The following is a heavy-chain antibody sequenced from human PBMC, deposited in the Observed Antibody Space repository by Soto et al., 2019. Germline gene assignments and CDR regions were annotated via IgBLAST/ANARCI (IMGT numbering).Heavy chain of an antibody. J-gene: IGHJ4*02. D-gene: IGHD6-19*01. CDR3: AKGLGSSGWLDLDY. Sequence: PGGSLRLSCAASGFTFSSYGMHWVRQAPGKGLEWVAVISYDGSNKYYADSVKGRFTISRDNSKNTLYLQMNSLRAEDTAVYYCAKGLGSSGWLDLDYWGQGTLVTVSS. CDR2: ISYDGSNK. CDR1: GFTFSSYG. V-gene: IGHV3-30*18.